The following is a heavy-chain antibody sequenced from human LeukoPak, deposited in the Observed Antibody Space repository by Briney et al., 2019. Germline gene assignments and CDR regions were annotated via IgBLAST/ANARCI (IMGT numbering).Heavy chain of an antibody. CDR2: INPSGGST. D-gene: IGHD3-3*01. CDR1: GYTFTSYG. Sequence: ASVKVSCKASGYTFTSYGISWVRQAPGQGLEWMGIINPSGGSTSYAQKFQGRVTMTRDMSTSTAYMELRSLRSDDTAVYYCARTYYDFWSGYYPFDFWGQGTLVTVSS. J-gene: IGHJ4*02. CDR3: ARTYYDFWSGYYPFDF. V-gene: IGHV1-46*01.